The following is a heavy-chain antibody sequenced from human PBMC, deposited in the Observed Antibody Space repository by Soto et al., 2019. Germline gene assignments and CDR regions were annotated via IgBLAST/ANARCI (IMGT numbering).Heavy chain of an antibody. V-gene: IGHV1-18*01. D-gene: IGHD2-2*01. CDR2: ISTHNGDT. CDR3: AREYCISTSCYGSDF. Sequence: QVQLVQSGAEVKNPGASVKVSCKASGYTFTDDGISWVRQAPGQGLEWMGWISTHNGDTKYARNLQGRLIMTTDTSTTTAYMELTSLRSDDTAVYYCAREYCISTSCYGSDFWGRGTLVTVSS. J-gene: IGHJ4*02. CDR1: GYTFTDDG.